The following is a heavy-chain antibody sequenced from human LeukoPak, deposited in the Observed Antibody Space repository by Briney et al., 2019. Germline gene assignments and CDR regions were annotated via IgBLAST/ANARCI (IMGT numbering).Heavy chain of an antibody. D-gene: IGHD6-6*01. CDR1: GFTFDDYG. J-gene: IGHJ6*03. CDR2: INWNGGST. V-gene: IGHV3-20*04. CDR3: ARVPLGSSWVLKNHYYYYMDV. Sequence: GGSLRLSCAASGFTFDDYGMSWVRQAPGKGLEWVSGINWNGGSTGYADSVKGRFTISRDNAKNSLYLQMNSLRAEDTALYYCARVPLGSSWVLKNHYYYYMDVWGKGTTVTVSS.